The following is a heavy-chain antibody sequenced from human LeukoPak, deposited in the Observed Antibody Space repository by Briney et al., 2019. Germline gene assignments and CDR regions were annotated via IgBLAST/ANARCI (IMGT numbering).Heavy chain of an antibody. CDR1: GFTFSSYS. J-gene: IGHJ6*02. CDR3: ARAVADYYYYGMDV. Sequence: GGSLRLSCAASGFTFSSYSMNWVRQAPGKGLEWVPSISSSSSYIYYADSVKGRFTISRDNAKNSLYLQMNSLRAEDTAVYYCARAVADYYYYGMDVWGQGTTVTVSS. CDR2: ISSSSSYI. D-gene: IGHD6-19*01. V-gene: IGHV3-21*01.